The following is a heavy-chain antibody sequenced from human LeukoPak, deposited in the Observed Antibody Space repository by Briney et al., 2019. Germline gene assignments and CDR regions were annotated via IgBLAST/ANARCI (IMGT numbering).Heavy chain of an antibody. CDR2: ISSSGSTI. V-gene: IGHV3-48*03. CDR1: GFTFSSYE. D-gene: IGHD3-10*01. CDR3: AREFGGFGFDP. Sequence: PGGSLRLSCAASGFTFSSYEMNWVRQAPGKGLEWVSYISSSGSTIYYADSVKGRFTISRDNAKKSLYMQMNSLRAEDTAVYYCAREFGGFGFDPWGQGTLVTVST. J-gene: IGHJ5*02.